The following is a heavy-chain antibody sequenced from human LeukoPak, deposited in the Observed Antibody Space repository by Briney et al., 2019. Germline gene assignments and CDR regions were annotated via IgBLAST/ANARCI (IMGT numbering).Heavy chain of an antibody. D-gene: IGHD3-9*01. V-gene: IGHV3-21*01. CDR1: GFTFTDYT. CDR2: ISSSRTYI. Sequence: GESLRLSCAASGFTFTDYTMNWVRQAPGKGLEWVSYISSSRTYIYYADSVKGRFTISRDNSKNTLYLQMNSLRAEDTTVYYCARGEPLTGLGYWGQGTLVTVSS. J-gene: IGHJ4*02. CDR3: ARGEPLTGLGY.